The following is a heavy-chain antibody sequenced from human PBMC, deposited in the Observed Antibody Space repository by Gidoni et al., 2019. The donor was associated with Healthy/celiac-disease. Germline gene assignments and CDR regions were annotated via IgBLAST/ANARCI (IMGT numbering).Heavy chain of an antibody. CDR1: GFTFSSYW. Sequence: EVQLVESGGGLVQPGGSLRLACAASGFTFSSYWVSWVSQAPGKGLEWVANIKQDGSEKYYVDSVKGRFTISRDNAKNSLYLQMNSLRAEDTAVYYCARVGLRELIDYWGQGTLVTVSS. CDR3: ARVGLRELIDY. V-gene: IGHV3-7*03. J-gene: IGHJ4*02. CDR2: IKQDGSEK. D-gene: IGHD1-26*01.